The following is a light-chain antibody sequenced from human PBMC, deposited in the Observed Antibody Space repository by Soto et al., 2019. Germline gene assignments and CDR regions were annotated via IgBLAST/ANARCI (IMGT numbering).Light chain of an antibody. Sequence: DIQMTQSPSSLSASVGDRVTITCRASQGIGNYLAWYQQKPGKVPKLLIYAASTLQPGVPSRFSGSGSGTDFTLTISSLQPEDVATYYCQKYNSAPRTFGQGTKVDIK. CDR1: QGIGNY. CDR2: AAS. J-gene: IGKJ1*01. CDR3: QKYNSAPRT. V-gene: IGKV1-27*01.